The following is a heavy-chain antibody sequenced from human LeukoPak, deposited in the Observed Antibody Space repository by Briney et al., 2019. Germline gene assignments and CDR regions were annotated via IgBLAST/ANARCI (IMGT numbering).Heavy chain of an antibody. CDR1: DGTFSSYA. CDR3: ARMAAPPPYYYYFMEV. J-gene: IGHJ6*03. CDR2: IIPIFDTE. V-gene: IGHV1-69*05. Sequence: GSAVNVSCKASDGTFSSYAISGVRQAPGQGLEWMGRIIPIFDTENYAQKFQGRVTITTDESTSTAYMELSSLRSEDTAVYYCARMAAPPPYYYYFMEVWGKGTTVTVSS. D-gene: IGHD5-24*01.